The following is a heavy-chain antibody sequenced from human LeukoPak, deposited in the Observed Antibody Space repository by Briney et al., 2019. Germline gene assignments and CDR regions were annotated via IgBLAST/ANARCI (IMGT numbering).Heavy chain of an antibody. D-gene: IGHD1-26*01. CDR1: AGTFTSYA. V-gene: IGHV1-69*01. CDR3: ARSRGGGAARGLLDY. J-gene: IGHJ4*02. CDR2: ILPIFGTA. Sequence: GSSVNVPCQASAGTFTSYAISWVRQAAGHGREWMGGILPIFGTANYAQKFQGRVTATADESTSTAYMELSSLRSEDTAVYYCARSRGGGAARGLLDYWGQGTLVTVSS.